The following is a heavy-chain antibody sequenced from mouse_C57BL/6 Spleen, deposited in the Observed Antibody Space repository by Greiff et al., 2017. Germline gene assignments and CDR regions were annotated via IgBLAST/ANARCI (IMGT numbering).Heavy chain of an antibody. D-gene: IGHD5-1*01. CDR3: ASSGRVLGWFAY. Sequence: EVQLQQSGPELVKPGASVKISCKASGYSFTGYYMNWVKQSPEKSLEWIGEINPSTGGTTYNQKFKAKATLTVDKSSSTAYMQRKSLTSEDSAVYYCASSGRVLGWFAYWGQGTLVTVSA. CDR2: INPSTGGT. J-gene: IGHJ3*01. CDR1: GYSFTGYY. V-gene: IGHV1-42*01.